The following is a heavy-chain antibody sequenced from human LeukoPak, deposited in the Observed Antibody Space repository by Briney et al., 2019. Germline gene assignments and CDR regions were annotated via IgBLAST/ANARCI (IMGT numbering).Heavy chain of an antibody. V-gene: IGHV3-23*01. CDR2: IHGGGST. J-gene: IGHJ4*02. Sequence: GGSLRLSCAASGFTFSNYAMSWVRQPPGKGLEWVSAIHGGGSTYYADSVKGRFTISRDNSKNMFFLQMNSLRADDTAVYYCAKGRGSFDYWGQGALVAVSS. CDR3: AKGRGSFDY. CDR1: GFTFSNYA.